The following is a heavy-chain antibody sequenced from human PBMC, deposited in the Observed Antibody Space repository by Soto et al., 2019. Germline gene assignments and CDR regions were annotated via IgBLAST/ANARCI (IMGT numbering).Heavy chain of an antibody. J-gene: IGHJ6*02. CDR2: IIPILVIA. Sequence: QVQLVQSGAEVKKPGSSVKVSCKASGGTFNTYTISWVRQAPGQGFEWMGRIIPILVIANYAQKFQSRVTITADQSTSTAYMELSRLSSEDMAVYYCARDRGTTGTEGRGRDVWGQGTTVTVSS. V-gene: IGHV1-69*08. CDR3: ARDRGTTGTEGRGRDV. D-gene: IGHD1-1*01. CDR1: GGTFNTYT.